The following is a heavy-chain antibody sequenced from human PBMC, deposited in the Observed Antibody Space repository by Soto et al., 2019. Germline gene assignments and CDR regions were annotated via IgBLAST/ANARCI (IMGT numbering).Heavy chain of an antibody. CDR2: IYYSGST. J-gene: IGHJ4*02. CDR1: GGSISSSSYY. CDR3: ARHFPDYDILTGSPPYFDY. D-gene: IGHD3-9*01. V-gene: IGHV4-39*01. Sequence: QLQLQESGPGLVKPSETLSLTCTVSGGSISSSSYYWGWIRQPPGKGLEWIGSIYYSGSTYYNPSLKSRVTISVDTSKNQFSLKLSSVTAADTAVYYCARHFPDYDILTGSPPYFDYWGQGTLVTVSS.